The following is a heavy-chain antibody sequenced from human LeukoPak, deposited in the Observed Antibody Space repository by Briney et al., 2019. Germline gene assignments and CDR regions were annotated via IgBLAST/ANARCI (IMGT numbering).Heavy chain of an antibody. D-gene: IGHD6-13*01. CDR2: ISYDGSNK. CDR3: ARGQSSSWQNWFDP. Sequence: GGSLRLSCAASGFTFRSYWMSWVRQAPGKGLEWVAVISYDGSNKYYADSVKGRFTISRDNSKNTLYLQMNSLRAEDTAVYYCARGQSSSWQNWFDPWGQGTLVTVSS. V-gene: IGHV3-30-3*01. CDR1: GFTFRSYW. J-gene: IGHJ5*02.